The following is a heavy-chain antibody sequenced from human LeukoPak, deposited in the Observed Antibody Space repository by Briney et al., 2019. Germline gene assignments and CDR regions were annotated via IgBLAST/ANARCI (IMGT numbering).Heavy chain of an antibody. D-gene: IGHD3-16*01. CDR3: ATRGMGGDLQIFDY. V-gene: IGHV3-7*01. CDR2: IKQDGSEK. CDR1: TFTFSTYY. J-gene: IGHJ4*02. Sequence: GGSLRLSCAVSTFTFSTYYMNWVRQAPGKGLEWVANIKQDGSEKYYVDSVKGRFTISRDNAKNSVFLQMNSLRAEDTAVYYCATRGMGGDLQIFDYWGQGALVTVSS.